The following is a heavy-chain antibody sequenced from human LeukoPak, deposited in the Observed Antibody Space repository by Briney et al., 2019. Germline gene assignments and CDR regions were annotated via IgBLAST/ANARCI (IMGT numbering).Heavy chain of an antibody. J-gene: IGHJ4*02. CDR3: VREYGGNSWFNY. CDR1: GGSISSYY. D-gene: IGHD4-23*01. V-gene: IGHV4-59*01. Sequence: PSETLSLTCTVSGGSISSYYWSWIRQPPGKGLEWIGYIYYSGSTNYNPSLKGRVTISVDTSKNQFSLKLSSVTAADTAVYYCVREYGGNSWFNYWGQGTLVTVSS. CDR2: IYYSGST.